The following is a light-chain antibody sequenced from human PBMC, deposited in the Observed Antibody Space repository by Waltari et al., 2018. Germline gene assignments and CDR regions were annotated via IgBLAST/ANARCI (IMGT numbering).Light chain of an antibody. CDR3: LQRSLWPWT. V-gene: IGKV3-11*01. J-gene: IGKJ1*01. CDR1: QTVSTY. Sequence: IVLTQSPATLSLSPGERATPSCRASQTVSTYLAWFQQKPGQAPRLLIYDASNRAPGIPARCSGSGSGTDFSLTISSLEPEDFAVYYCLQRSLWPWTFGQGTKVAVK. CDR2: DAS.